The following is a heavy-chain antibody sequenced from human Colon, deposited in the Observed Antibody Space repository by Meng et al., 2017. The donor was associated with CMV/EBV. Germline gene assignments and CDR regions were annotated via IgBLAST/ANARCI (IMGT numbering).Heavy chain of an antibody. V-gene: IGHV4-59*01. J-gene: IGHJ6*02. Sequence: SETLSLTCTVSGESISGNYWTWIRQSPGTGLEWIGYIYDSRTTNYSPSLKSRVTMSLDTSKNQFSLKLSSVTAADSAVYYCARDRPYSYYHCGLDVWGPGTTGTAP. CDR3: ARDRPYSYYHCGLDV. CDR2: IYDSRTT. CDR1: GESISGNY.